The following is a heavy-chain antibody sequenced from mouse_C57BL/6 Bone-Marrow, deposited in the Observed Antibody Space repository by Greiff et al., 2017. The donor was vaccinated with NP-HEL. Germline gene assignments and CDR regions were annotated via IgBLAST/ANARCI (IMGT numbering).Heavy chain of an antibody. Sequence: EVKLMESGPGLAKPSQTLSLPCSVTGYSITSDYWNWIRKFPGNKLEYMGYISYSGSTYYNPSLNSRISITRDTSKNQYYLQLNSVTTEDTATYYCARSHYYGSSYEYFDVWGTGTTVTVSS. V-gene: IGHV3-8*01. D-gene: IGHD1-1*01. CDR1: GYSITSDY. CDR2: ISYSGST. J-gene: IGHJ1*03. CDR3: ARSHYYGSSYEYFDV.